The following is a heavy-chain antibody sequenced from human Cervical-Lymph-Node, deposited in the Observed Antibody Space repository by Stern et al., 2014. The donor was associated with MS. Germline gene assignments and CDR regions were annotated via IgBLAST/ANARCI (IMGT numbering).Heavy chain of an antibody. CDR2: IYHSGST. CDR1: GDSISSSYW. J-gene: IGHJ5*02. CDR3: ARDARGGGDCCNWFDP. D-gene: IGHD2-21*02. Sequence: VQLVESGPGLVKPSGTLSLTCTVSGDSISSSYWRSWVRQAPGKGQEWIGEIYHSGSTNYNPSLMGRVTMSLDKSKDQFSLELTSVTAADTAIYYCARDARGGGDCCNWFDPWGQGTLVTVSS. V-gene: IGHV4-4*02.